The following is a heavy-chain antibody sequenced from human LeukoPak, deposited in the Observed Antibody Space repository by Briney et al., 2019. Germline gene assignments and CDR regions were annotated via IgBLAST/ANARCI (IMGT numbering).Heavy chain of an antibody. J-gene: IGHJ4*02. CDR2: IIPIFGTA. D-gene: IGHD6-19*01. V-gene: IGHV1-69*01. CDR1: GGTFSSYA. CDR3: AREGDSSGWYLDFDY. Sequence: SVKVSCKASGGTFSSYAISWVRQAPGQGLEWMGGIIPIFGTANYAQKFQGRVTITADESTSTAYMELSSLRSEDTAVYYCAREGDSSGWYLDFDYWGQGTLVNVSS.